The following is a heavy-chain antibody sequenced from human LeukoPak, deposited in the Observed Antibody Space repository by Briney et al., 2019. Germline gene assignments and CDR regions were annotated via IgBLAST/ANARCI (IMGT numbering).Heavy chain of an antibody. J-gene: IGHJ4*02. Sequence: PGGSLRLSCAASGFTFSSYSMNWVRQAPGKGLEWVSSISSSSSYIYYADSVKGRFTISRDNAKNSLYLQKNSLRAEDTAVYYCARDLLGGWGGYWGQGTLVTVSS. D-gene: IGHD6-19*01. CDR1: GFTFSSYS. CDR3: ARDLLGGWGGY. V-gene: IGHV3-21*01. CDR2: ISSSSSYI.